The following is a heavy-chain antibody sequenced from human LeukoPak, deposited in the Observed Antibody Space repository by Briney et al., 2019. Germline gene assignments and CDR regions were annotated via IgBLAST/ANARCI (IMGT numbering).Heavy chain of an antibody. CDR2: IYYSGST. D-gene: IGHD3-3*01. CDR1: GGSFSGYY. Sequence: SETLSLTCAVYGGSFSGYYWSWIRQPPGKGLEWIGYIYYSGSTNYNPSLKSRVTISVDTSKNQFSLKLSSVTAADTAVYYCARVGYDFWSGYYRYYYYYMDVWGKGTTVTVSS. CDR3: ARVGYDFWSGYYRYYYYYMDV. V-gene: IGHV4-59*01. J-gene: IGHJ6*03.